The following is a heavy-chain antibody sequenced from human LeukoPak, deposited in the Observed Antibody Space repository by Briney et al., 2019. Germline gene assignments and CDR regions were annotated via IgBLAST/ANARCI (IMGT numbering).Heavy chain of an antibody. V-gene: IGHV5-51*01. J-gene: IGHJ4*02. CDR2: IYPGDSDT. CDR1: GYSFTSYW. CDR3: AKHLCGGFCFLPDY. Sequence: GESLKISCKGSGYSFTSYWIGWVRQMPGKGLEWMGIIYPGDSDTRYSPSFQGQVTISADKSISTAYLQWSSLNASDTAIYSRAKHLCGGFCFLPDYGGQEPLVTVPS. D-gene: IGHD2-21*01.